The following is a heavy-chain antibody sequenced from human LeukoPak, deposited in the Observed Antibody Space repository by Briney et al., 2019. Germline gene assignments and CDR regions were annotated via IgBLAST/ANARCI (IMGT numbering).Heavy chain of an antibody. V-gene: IGHV4-4*02. CDR2: VYHSGST. CDR1: GGPISSSNW. J-gene: IGHJ5*02. Sequence: SGTLPHTCAVPGGPISSSNWWSWVRQPPGKGLEWIGEVYHSGSTNYNPSLKSRVTISVDKSKNQFSLKLSSVTAADTAVYYGARYIVVVVAAHNWFDPWGQGTLVTVSS. D-gene: IGHD2-15*01. CDR3: ARYIVVVVAAHNWFDP.